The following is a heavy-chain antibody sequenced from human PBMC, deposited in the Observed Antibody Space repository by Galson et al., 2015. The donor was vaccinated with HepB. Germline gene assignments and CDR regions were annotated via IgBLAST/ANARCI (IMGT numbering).Heavy chain of an antibody. CDR2: ISYDGTNQ. CDR1: GFTFRTYA. J-gene: IGHJ4*02. D-gene: IGHD6-19*01. V-gene: IGHV3-30*04. CDR3: ARVFRWGAMAGAFDY. Sequence: SLRLSCAASGFTFRTYAMHWVRQAPGKGLEWVAVISYDGTNQYYADSVKGRFTISRDNSKNTLYLQMSSLTTADTAVYYCARVFRWGAMAGAFDYWGPGTLVTVSS.